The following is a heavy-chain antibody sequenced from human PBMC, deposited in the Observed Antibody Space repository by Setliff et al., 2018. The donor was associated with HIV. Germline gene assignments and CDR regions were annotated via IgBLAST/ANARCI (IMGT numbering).Heavy chain of an antibody. V-gene: IGHV1-3*01. CDR1: GYSFTSYT. D-gene: IGHD2-15*01. Sequence: GASVKVSCKTSGYSFTSYTMHWLRQAPGQRPEWVGWINVVNVNTQYSQKFRDRVTITRDTSADTVYMELSSLRSEDTAVYYCARDRCNGIKCYLYNWFDPWGQGTLVTVSS. CDR3: ARDRCNGIKCYLYNWFDP. CDR2: INVVNVNT. J-gene: IGHJ5*02.